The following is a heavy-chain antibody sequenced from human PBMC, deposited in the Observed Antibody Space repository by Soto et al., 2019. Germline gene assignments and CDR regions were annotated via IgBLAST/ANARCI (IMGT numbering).Heavy chain of an antibody. D-gene: IGHD3-22*01. V-gene: IGHV3-30*18. J-gene: IGHJ4*02. Sequence: QVQLVESGGGVVQPGRSLRLSCAASGFTFSSYGMHWVRQAPGKGLEWVAVISYDGSNKYYADSVKGRFTISRDNSKNTLYLQMNSLRAENTAVYYCAQLGSVVVLTSTLDYWGQGTLVTVSS. CDR1: GFTFSSYG. CDR3: AQLGSVVVLTSTLDY. CDR2: ISYDGSNK.